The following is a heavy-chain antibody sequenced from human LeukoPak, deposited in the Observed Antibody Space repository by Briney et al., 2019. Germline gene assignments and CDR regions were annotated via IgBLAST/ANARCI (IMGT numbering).Heavy chain of an antibody. Sequence: PSETLSLTCTVSGGSISSSSYYWGWIRQPPGTGLEWIGSIYYSGSTYYNPSLKSRVTISVDTSKNQFSLKLSSVTAADTAVYYCARQIAAAPDYWGQGTLVTVSS. CDR2: IYYSGST. CDR1: GGSISSSSYY. D-gene: IGHD6-13*01. J-gene: IGHJ4*02. V-gene: IGHV4-39*01. CDR3: ARQIAAAPDY.